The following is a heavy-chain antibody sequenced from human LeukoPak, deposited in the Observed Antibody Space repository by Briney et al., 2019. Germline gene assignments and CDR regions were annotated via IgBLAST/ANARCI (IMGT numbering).Heavy chain of an antibody. CDR2: IYYSGST. J-gene: IGHJ4*02. V-gene: IGHV4-39*07. CDR3: ARTIKRGTFDY. D-gene: IGHD3-16*01. CDR1: GGSISSSSYY. Sequence: SETLSLTCTVSGGSISSSSYYWGWIRQPPGKGLEWIGSIYYSGSTYYNPSLKSRVTISVDTSKNQFSPQLNSVTPEDTAVYYCARTIKRGTFDYWGQGTLVTVSS.